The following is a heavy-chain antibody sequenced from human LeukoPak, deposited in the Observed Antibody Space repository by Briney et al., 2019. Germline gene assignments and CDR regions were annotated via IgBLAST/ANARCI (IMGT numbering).Heavy chain of an antibody. D-gene: IGHD2/OR15-2a*01. CDR3: ARHNRDY. CDR2: IKNDGSGT. CDR1: GFTFSTYW. V-gene: IGHV3-74*01. Sequence: GGSLRLSCAASGFTFSTYWMLWVRQAPGKGLEWVSRIKNDGSGTDYADSVRGRFTISRDNAKNILYLQMNSLTAEDTAVYYCARHNRDYWGQGTLVTVSS. J-gene: IGHJ4*02.